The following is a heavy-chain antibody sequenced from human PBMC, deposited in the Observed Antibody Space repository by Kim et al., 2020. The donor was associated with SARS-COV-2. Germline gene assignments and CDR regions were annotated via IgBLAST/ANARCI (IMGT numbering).Heavy chain of an antibody. Sequence: ASVKVSCKASGYTFTGYYMHWVRQAPGQGLEWMGWINPNSGGTNYAQKFQGWVTMTRDRSISTAYMELSRLRSDDTAVYYCATAGGAYCSGGSCKYYYYYGMDVWGQGTTVTVSS. V-gene: IGHV1-2*04. CDR1: GYTFTGYY. CDR3: ATAGGAYCSGGSCKYYYYYGMDV. CDR2: INPNSGGT. D-gene: IGHD2-15*01. J-gene: IGHJ6*02.